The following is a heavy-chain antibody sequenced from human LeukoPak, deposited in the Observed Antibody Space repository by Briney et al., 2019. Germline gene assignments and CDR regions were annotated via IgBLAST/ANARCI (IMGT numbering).Heavy chain of an antibody. D-gene: IGHD2-15*01. V-gene: IGHV1-2*04. J-gene: IGHJ4*02. CDR3: ARVIGGGRIGPLGW. CDR1: GYTFTGYY. CDR2: INPNSGGT. Sequence: ASVKVSCKASGYTFTGYYMHWVRQAPGQGLEWMGWINPNSGGTNYAQKFQGWVTMTRDTSISTAYMELSRLRSDDTAVYYCARVIGGGRIGPLGWWGQGTLVTVSS.